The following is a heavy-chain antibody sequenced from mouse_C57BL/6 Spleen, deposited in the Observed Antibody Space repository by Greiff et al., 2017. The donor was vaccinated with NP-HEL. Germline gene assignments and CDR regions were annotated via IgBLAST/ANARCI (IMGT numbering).Heavy chain of an antibody. J-gene: IGHJ2*01. CDR3: ARSIYDGYSHYFDY. Sequence: EVQVVESGGGLVKPGGSLKLSCAASGFTFSDYGMHWVRQAPEKGLEWVAYISSGSSTIYYADTVKGRFTISRDNAKNTLFLQMTSLRSEDTAMYYCARSIYDGYSHYFDYWGQGTTLTVSS. D-gene: IGHD2-3*01. V-gene: IGHV5-17*01. CDR1: GFTFSDYG. CDR2: ISSGSSTI.